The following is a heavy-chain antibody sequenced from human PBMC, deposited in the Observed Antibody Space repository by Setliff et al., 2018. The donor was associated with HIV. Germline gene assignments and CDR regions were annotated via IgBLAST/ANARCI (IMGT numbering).Heavy chain of an antibody. V-gene: IGHV4-61*09. CDR2: IYSSGST. D-gene: IGHD2-21*01. CDR3: ATYAGNGGGKGY. Sequence: SETLSLTCTVSGGSISSGSYYWSWIRQPPGKGLEWIGHIYSSGSTYYNPSLKSRVTISVDTSKNQFSLTLSSVTAADTAMYYCATYAGNGGGKGYWGQGTLVTVSS. J-gene: IGHJ4*02. CDR1: GGSISSGSYY.